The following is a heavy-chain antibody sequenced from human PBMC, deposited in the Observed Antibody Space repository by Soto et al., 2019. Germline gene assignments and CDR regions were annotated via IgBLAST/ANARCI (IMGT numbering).Heavy chain of an antibody. V-gene: IGHV4-59*08. CDR1: GVSISSYY. Sequence: SETLSLTCTVSGVSISSYYWSWIRQPPGKGLEWIGYIYYSGSTNYNPSLKSRVTISVDTSKNQFSLKLSSVTAADTAVYYCARQLVVRGEKYYYGMDVWGQGTTVTVSS. CDR2: IYYSGST. J-gene: IGHJ6*02. CDR3: ARQLVVRGEKYYYGMDV. D-gene: IGHD2-15*01.